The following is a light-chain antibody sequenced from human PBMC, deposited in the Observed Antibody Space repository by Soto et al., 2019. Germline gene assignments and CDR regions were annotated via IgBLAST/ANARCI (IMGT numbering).Light chain of an antibody. J-gene: IGLJ2*01. CDR2: SNN. V-gene: IGLV1-44*01. Sequence: QSVLTQPPSASGTPGQRVTISCSGSSSNIGRHGVNWYQHLPGAAPKLLIYSNNKRPSGVPDRFSGSTSGTAVSLTITGLQSEDEADYYCATWDDSVKGVVFGGGTKLTVL. CDR3: ATWDDSVKGVV. CDR1: SSNIGRHG.